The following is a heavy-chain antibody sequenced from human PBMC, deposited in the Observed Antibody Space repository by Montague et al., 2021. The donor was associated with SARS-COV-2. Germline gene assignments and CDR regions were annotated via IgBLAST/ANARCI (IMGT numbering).Heavy chain of an antibody. CDR1: IGSISSYY. V-gene: IGHV4-39*01. Sequence: SETLSLTCTVSIGSISSYYWGWIRQPPGKGLEWIGSIYYSGSTYYNPSLKSRVTISVDTSKNQFSLKLSSVTAADTAVYYCARREDYYGSGSYPNWGQGTLVTVSS. J-gene: IGHJ4*02. CDR3: ARREDYYGSGSYPN. D-gene: IGHD3-10*01. CDR2: IYYSGST.